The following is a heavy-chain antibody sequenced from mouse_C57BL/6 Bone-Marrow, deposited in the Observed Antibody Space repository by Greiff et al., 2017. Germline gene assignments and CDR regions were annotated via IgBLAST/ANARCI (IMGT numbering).Heavy chain of an antibody. Sequence: QVQLQQPGAELVKPGASVKLSCKASGYTFTSYWMQWVKQRPGQGLEWIGEIDPSDSYTNYNPKFQGKATLTVDTSSSTAYMQLSSLTSADSAVYYCASTVVATGGAMDYWGQGTSVTVSS. CDR2: IDPSDSYT. CDR3: ASTVVATGGAMDY. CDR1: GYTFTSYW. V-gene: IGHV1-50*01. J-gene: IGHJ4*01. D-gene: IGHD1-1*01.